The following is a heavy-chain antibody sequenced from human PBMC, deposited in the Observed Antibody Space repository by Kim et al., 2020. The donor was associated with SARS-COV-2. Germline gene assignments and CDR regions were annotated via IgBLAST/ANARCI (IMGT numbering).Heavy chain of an antibody. CDR3: AREVSSADYGMDV. V-gene: IGHV4-31*03. CDR1: GGSISSGGYY. CDR2: IYYSGST. J-gene: IGHJ6*02. D-gene: IGHD6-25*01. Sequence: SETLSLTCTVSGGSISSGGYYWSWIRQHPGKGLEWIGYIYYSGSTYYNPSLKSRVTISVDTSKNQFSLKLSSVTAADTAVYYCAREVSSADYGMDVWGQGTTVTVSS.